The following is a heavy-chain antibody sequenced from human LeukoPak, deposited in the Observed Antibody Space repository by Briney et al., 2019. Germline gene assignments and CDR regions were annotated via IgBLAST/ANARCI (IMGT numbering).Heavy chain of an antibody. D-gene: IGHD3-3*01. CDR1: GFTFSDYY. J-gene: IGHJ6*03. CDR2: ISSSGSTI. Sequence: WGSLRLSCAASGFTFSDYYMIRIRQAPGKGLEWVSYISSSGSTIYYADSVKGRFTISRDNAKNSLYLQMNSLRAEDTAVYYCARIPTIFGYYYYYMDVWGKGTTVTVSS. CDR3: ARIPTIFGYYYYYMDV. V-gene: IGHV3-11*04.